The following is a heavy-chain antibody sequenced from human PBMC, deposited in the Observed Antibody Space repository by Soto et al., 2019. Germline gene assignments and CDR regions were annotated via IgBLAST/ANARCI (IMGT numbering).Heavy chain of an antibody. CDR3: ARGVYAIPYYYYGMDV. D-gene: IGHD2-8*01. V-gene: IGHV4-30-4*01. CDR2: IYYSGST. CDR1: GGSISSGDYY. Sequence: QVQLQESGPGLVKPSQTLSLTCTVSGGSISSGDYYWSWIRQPPGKGLEWIGYIYYSGSTYYNPSLKSRVTISVDTSKNQFSLKLSSVTAADTAVYYCARGVYAIPYYYYGMDVWGQGTTVTVSS. J-gene: IGHJ6*02.